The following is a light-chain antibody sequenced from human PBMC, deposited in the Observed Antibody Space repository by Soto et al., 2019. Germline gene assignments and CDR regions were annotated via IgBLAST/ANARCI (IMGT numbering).Light chain of an antibody. CDR3: SSYTTGSTYV. CDR2: QVS. Sequence: QSVLTQPASVSGSPVQSITISCTGTSSYVCYYNYVSWYQQHPDKATKLMIFQVSNRPSGVSNRFSGSKSGSSASLHISGLQAEDEADYYCSSYTTGSTYVFGPGTKVTVL. V-gene: IGLV2-14*01. CDR1: SSYVCYYNY. J-gene: IGLJ1*01.